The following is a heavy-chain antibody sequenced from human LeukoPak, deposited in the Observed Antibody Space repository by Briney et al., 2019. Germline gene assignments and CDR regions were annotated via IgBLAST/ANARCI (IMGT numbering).Heavy chain of an antibody. J-gene: IGHJ4*02. CDR2: IYYSGST. V-gene: IGHV4-59*01. Sequence: PSETLSLTCTVSGGSISSYYWSWIRQPPGKGLEWIGYIYYSGSTNYNPSLKSRVTISVDTSKNQFSLKLSSVTAADTAVYYCARMGSSTSRPLFYFDYWGQGTLVTVSS. D-gene: IGHD2-2*01. CDR1: GGSISSYY. CDR3: ARMGSSTSRPLFYFDY.